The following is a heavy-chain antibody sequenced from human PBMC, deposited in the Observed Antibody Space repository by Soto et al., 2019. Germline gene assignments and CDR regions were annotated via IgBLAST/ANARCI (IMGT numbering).Heavy chain of an antibody. CDR1: GFTFSSYS. CDR3: ARAAGVIVVPAAKNQHYGMDV. D-gene: IGHD2-2*01. Sequence: GGSLRLSCAASGFTFSSYSMNWVRQAPGKGLEWVSYISSSSSTKYYADSVKGRFTISRDNAKNSLYLQMNSLRAEDTDVYYCARAAGVIVVPAAKNQHYGMDVWGQGTTVTVSS. J-gene: IGHJ6*02. V-gene: IGHV3-48*04. CDR2: ISSSSSTK.